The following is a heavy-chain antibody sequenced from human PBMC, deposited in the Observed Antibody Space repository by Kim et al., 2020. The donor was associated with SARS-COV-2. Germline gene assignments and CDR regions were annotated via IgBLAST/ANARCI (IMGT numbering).Heavy chain of an antibody. CDR2: IYYSGST. V-gene: IGHV4-39*01. CDR1: GGSISSSSYF. D-gene: IGHD2-2*01. J-gene: IGHJ5*02. Sequence: SETLSLTCTVSGGSISSSSYFWGWIRQPQGKGLEWIGSIYYSGSTYYNPSLKSRVTISVDTSKNQFSLKLSSVTAADTAVYYCARREDVGYCSSTSCVPREGFDPGGQGTLVTGSS. CDR3: ARREDVGYCSSTSCVPREGFDP.